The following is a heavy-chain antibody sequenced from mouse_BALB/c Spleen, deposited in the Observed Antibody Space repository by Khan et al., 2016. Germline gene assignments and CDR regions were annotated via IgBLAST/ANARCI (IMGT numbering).Heavy chain of an antibody. CDR1: GFSLTSYG. V-gene: IGHV2-6*02. CDR3: ARRGDGRGAMGY. D-gene: IGHD2-3*01. Sequence: QVQLKQSGPGLVAPSQSLSITCTVSGFSLTSYGVHWVRQPPGKGLEWLVVIWSDGRTTYNSALKSRLSISKENSKSQVVLKMNSLTTDDIAMCYCARRGDGRGAMGYWGQGTSVTVSS. J-gene: IGHJ4*01. CDR2: IWSDGRT.